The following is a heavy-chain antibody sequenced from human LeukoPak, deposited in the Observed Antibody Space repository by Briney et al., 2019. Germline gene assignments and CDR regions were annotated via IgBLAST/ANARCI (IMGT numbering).Heavy chain of an antibody. CDR2: IRYDGSNK. Sequence: PGGSLRLSCAASGFTFSSYAMHWVRQAPGKGLEWVAFIRYDGSNKYYADSVKGRFTISRDNSKNTLYLQMNSLRAEDTAVYYCAKDLLYIVVAMTGPGFDYWGQGTLVTVSS. CDR3: AKDLLYIVVAMTGPGFDY. J-gene: IGHJ4*02. CDR1: GFTFSSYA. D-gene: IGHD2-21*01. V-gene: IGHV3-30*02.